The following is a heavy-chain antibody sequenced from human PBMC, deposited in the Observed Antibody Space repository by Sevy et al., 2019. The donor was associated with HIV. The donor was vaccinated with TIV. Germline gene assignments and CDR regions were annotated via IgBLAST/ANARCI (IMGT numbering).Heavy chain of an antibody. CDR3: ARQGGLVDRAFDY. V-gene: IGHV4-39*01. D-gene: IGHD3-10*01. Sequence: SETLSLTCTVSGVSISGTCYDWGWIRQPPGKGLEWIASIFFSGSTYYDPSLQSRVTISVDTSKSQFSLKLSSVTAADTALYYCARQGGLVDRAFDYWGQGTLVTVSS. CDR2: IFFSGST. CDR1: GVSISGTCYD. J-gene: IGHJ4*02.